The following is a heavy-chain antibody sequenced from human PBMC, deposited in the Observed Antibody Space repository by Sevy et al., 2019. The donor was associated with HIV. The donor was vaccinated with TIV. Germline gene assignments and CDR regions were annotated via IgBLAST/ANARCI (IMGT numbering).Heavy chain of an antibody. D-gene: IGHD5-12*01. J-gene: IGHJ4*02. CDR1: AFIFSNFA. V-gene: IGHV3-23*01. CDR3: AKGPYSGYDSNYFAS. Sequence: GGSLRLSCAASAFIFSNFAMSWVRQAPGKGLEWVSGISVSGGSTYYADPVRGRFTISRDNSKNTLYLQMNSLRAEDTALYYCAKGPYSGYDSNYFASWGQGTLVTVSS. CDR2: ISVSGGST.